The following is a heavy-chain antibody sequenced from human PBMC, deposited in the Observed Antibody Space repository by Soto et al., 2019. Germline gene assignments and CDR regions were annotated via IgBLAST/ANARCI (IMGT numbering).Heavy chain of an antibody. CDR1: GYSFTSYW. Sequence: GESLKISCKGSGYSFTSYWIGWVRQMPGKGLEWMGIIYPGDSDTRYSPSFQGRFTISRDNSKNTLYLQMNSLRAEDTAVYYCAKEKVAVAGKIYYGMDVWGQGTTVTVSS. D-gene: IGHD6-19*01. V-gene: IGHV5-51*01. CDR2: IYPGDSDT. CDR3: AKEKVAVAGKIYYGMDV. J-gene: IGHJ6*02.